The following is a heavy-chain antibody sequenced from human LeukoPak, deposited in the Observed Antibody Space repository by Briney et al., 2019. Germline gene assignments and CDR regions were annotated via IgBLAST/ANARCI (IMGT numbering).Heavy chain of an antibody. CDR1: GFTFSDYY. CDR2: FYHSGST. J-gene: IGHJ5*02. D-gene: IGHD2-2*01. Sequence: LRLSCAASGFTFSDYYMSWIRQAPGKGLEWIGYFYHSGSTYYNPSLKSRVIISVDRSKNQFSLKLSSVAAADTAVYYCARSIVLLPAAIGWFDPWGQGTLVTVSS. V-gene: IGHV4-30-2*01. CDR3: ARSIVLLPAAIGWFDP.